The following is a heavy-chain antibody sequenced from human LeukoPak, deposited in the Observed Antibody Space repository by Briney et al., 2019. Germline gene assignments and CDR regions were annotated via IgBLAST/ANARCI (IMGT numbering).Heavy chain of an antibody. CDR1: GGSISSGGYY. CDR3: ARGDMRELLPSEDY. D-gene: IGHD1-26*01. CDR2: IYHSGST. V-gene: IGHV4-30-2*01. J-gene: IGHJ4*02. Sequence: SETLSLTCTVSGGSISSGGYYWSWIRQPPGKGLEWIGYIYHSGSTYYNPSLKSRVTISVDRSKNQFSLKLSSVTAADTAVYYCARGDMRELLPSEDYWGQGTLVTVSS.